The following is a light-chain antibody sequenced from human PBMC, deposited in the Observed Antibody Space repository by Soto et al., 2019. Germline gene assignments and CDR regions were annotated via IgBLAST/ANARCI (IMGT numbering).Light chain of an antibody. CDR3: QQYNSYSV. V-gene: IGKV1-5*01. Sequence: DIQMTQSPSTLSASVGDRVTITCRASQSISSWLAWYQQKPGKAPKLLIYDASSLESGVPSRFSGSGSGTEFTLTISNLQPDDFATYYCQQYNSYSVFGQGTKVEIK. CDR1: QSISSW. CDR2: DAS. J-gene: IGKJ1*01.